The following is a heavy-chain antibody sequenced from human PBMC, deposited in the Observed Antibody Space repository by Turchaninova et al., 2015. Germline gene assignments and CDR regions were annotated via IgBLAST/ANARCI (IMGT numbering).Heavy chain of an antibody. CDR1: GGSITSSPSP. CDR2: VSYSGTT. J-gene: IGHJ5*02. D-gene: IGHD3-9*01. CDR3: VRLPTGYPNWFDP. V-gene: IGHV4-39*01. Sequence: QLQLQESGTRLVKPSETLSLTCSVFGGSITSSPSPWGWIRQPPGKGLECIGSVSYSGTTYYNPPLKSRVTISVDTSKNHFSLNLSSGTAADTAVYYCVRLPTGYPNWFDPWGQGTLVTVSS.